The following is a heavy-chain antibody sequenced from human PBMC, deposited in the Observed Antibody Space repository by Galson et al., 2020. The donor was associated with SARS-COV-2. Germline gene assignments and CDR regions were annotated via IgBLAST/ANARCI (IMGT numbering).Heavy chain of an antibody. J-gene: IGHJ3*02. CDR1: GFTFSNYE. Sequence: GESLKISCAGSGFTFSNYEMNWVRQAPGKGLEWVAYISDSGTNIYYADSVKGRFTISSDNAMNSLYLQMTSLRAEDTAVYYCASPYLAAASFFGAFDIWGLGTVVTVSS. D-gene: IGHD2-15*01. CDR3: ASPYLAAASFFGAFDI. CDR2: ISDSGTNI. V-gene: IGHV3-48*03.